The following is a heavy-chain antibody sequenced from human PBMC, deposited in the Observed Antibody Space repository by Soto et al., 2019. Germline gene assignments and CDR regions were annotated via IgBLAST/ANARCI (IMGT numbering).Heavy chain of an antibody. CDR1: GFSLSTSGVG. D-gene: IGHD6-13*01. V-gene: IGHV2-5*01. J-gene: IGHJ5*02. CDR3: AKVPGIAAAGTYGLDP. Sequence: GSGPTLVNPKQTLTPTCTFSGFSLSTSGVGVGWIRQPPGKALEWLATIYWNDDKRYSPSRKSRLTITKDTSKNQVVLTMTNMDPVDTATYYCAKVPGIAAAGTYGLDPWGQGTLVTVAS. CDR2: IYWNDDK.